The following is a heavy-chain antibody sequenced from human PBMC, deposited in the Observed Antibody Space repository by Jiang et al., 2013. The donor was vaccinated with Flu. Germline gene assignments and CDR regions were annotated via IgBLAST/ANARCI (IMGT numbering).Heavy chain of an antibody. CDR3: ARGGGEVRFLEWLFPGAFDI. D-gene: IGHD3-3*01. Sequence: GFTFSSYAMHWVRQAPGKGLEWVAVISYDGSNKYYADSVKGRFTISRDNSKNTLYLQMNSLRAEDTAVYYCARGGGEVRFLEWLFPGAFDIWGQGTMVTVSS. J-gene: IGHJ3*02. CDR2: ISYDGSNK. CDR1: GFTFSSYA. V-gene: IGHV3-30*04.